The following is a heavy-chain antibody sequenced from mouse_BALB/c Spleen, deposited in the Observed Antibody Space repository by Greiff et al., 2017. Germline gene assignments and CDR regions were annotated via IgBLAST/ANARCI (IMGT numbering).Heavy chain of an antibody. D-gene: IGHD2-3*01. CDR3: ARHRNGYYDYYAMDY. Sequence: EVQVVESGGGLVQPGGSLKLSCAASGFTFSSYTMSWVRQTPEKRLEWVAYISNGGGSTYYPDTVKGRFTISRDNAKNTLYLQMSSLKSEDTAMYYCARHRNGYYDYYAMDYWGQGTSVTVSS. V-gene: IGHV5-12-2*01. J-gene: IGHJ4*01. CDR2: ISNGGGST. CDR1: GFTFSSYT.